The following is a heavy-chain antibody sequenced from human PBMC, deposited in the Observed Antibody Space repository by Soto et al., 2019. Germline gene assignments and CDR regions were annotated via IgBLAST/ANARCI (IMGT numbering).Heavy chain of an antibody. D-gene: IGHD1-26*01. CDR2: IRSKANSYAT. CDR3: IPSSVGATRDLDY. J-gene: IGHJ4*02. V-gene: IGHV3-73*01. CDR1: GFTFSGSA. Sequence: ESGGGLVQPGGSLKLSCAASGFTFSGSAMHWVRQASGKGLEWVGRIRSKANSYATAYAASVKGRFTISRDDSKNTAYLQMNSLKTEDTAVYYCIPSSVGATRDLDYWGQGTLVTVSS.